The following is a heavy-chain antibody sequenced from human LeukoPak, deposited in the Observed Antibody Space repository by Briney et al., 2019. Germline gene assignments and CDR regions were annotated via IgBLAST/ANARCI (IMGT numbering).Heavy chain of an antibody. V-gene: IGHV1-69*04. Sequence: ASVKVSCKASGGTFSSYAISWVRQAPGQGLEWMGRIIPILGIANYAQKFQGRVTITADKSTSTAYMELSSLRSEDTAVYYCARDLAERYFDWLFPNFDYWGQGTLVTVSS. CDR3: ARDLAERYFDWLFPNFDY. D-gene: IGHD3-9*01. J-gene: IGHJ4*02. CDR1: GGTFSSYA. CDR2: IIPILGIA.